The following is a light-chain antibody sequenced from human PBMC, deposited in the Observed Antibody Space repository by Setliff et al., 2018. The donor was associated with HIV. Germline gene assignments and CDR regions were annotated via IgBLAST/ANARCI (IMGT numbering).Light chain of an antibody. J-gene: IGLJ1*01. CDR3: SSYTSIITFV. CDR1: SSDVGNYNR. CDR2: EVS. Sequence: QSVLAQPPSVSGSPGQSVTISCTGTSSDVGNYNRVSWYQQLPGAAPKLIIYEVSNRPSGVPDRFSGSKSGNTASLTISGLQAEDEALYFCSSYTSIITFVFGTGTQLTVL. V-gene: IGLV2-18*02.